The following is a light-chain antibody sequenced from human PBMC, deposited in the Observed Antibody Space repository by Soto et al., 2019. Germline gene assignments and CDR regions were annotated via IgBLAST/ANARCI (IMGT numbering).Light chain of an antibody. CDR1: SSDVGAYNY. Sequence: QSALTQPPSASGSPGQSVSISCTGTSSDVGAYNYVSWYQQHPGKAPKLMIYDVSKRPSGVPDRFSGSKSGNTASLTASGLQAEDEAYYYCSSYAGSVYVFGTGTKVTVL. CDR2: DVS. CDR3: SSYAGSVYV. V-gene: IGLV2-8*01. J-gene: IGLJ1*01.